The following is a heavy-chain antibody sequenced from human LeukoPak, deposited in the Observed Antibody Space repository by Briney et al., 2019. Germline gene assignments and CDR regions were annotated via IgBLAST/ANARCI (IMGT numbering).Heavy chain of an antibody. D-gene: IGHD4-11*01. J-gene: IGHJ3*02. CDR1: GYTFISYY. CDR2: INPSGGST. CDR3: ARDSGTVSDAFDI. Sequence: ASVKVSCKASGYTFISYYIHRVRRAPGQGLEWMGIINPSGGSTRYAQKFQGRVTMTRDTSTGTIYMELSSLRSEDTAVYFCARDSGTVSDAFDIWGQGTMVTVSS. V-gene: IGHV1-46*01.